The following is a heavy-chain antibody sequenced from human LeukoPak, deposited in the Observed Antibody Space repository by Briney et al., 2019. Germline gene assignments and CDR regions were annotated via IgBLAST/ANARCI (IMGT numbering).Heavy chain of an antibody. Sequence: GESLKISCKGSGYSFTSYWIGWVRQMPGKGLQWMGIIYPDDSDTRYSPSFQGQVTISADKSISTAYLQWSSLKASDTAMYYCARGLAVAGPRDAFDIWGQGTMVTVSS. D-gene: IGHD6-19*01. CDR1: GYSFTSYW. V-gene: IGHV5-51*01. CDR2: IYPDDSDT. J-gene: IGHJ3*02. CDR3: ARGLAVAGPRDAFDI.